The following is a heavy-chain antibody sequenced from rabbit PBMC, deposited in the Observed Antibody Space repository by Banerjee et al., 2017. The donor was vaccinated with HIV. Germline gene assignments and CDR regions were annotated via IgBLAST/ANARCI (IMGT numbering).Heavy chain of an antibody. J-gene: IGHJ4*01. CDR3: ARDPVSGGYNHNL. Sequence: QSLEESGGDLVKPGASLTLTCTASGFSLSSSYYMCWVRQAPGKGLEWIACIYIGSGSSYYASWAKGRFTISKTSSTTVTLQMTSLTAADTATYFCARDPVSGGYNHNLWGPGTLSPS. CDR2: IYIGSGSS. CDR1: GFSLSSSYY. D-gene: IGHD1-1*01. V-gene: IGHV1S40*01.